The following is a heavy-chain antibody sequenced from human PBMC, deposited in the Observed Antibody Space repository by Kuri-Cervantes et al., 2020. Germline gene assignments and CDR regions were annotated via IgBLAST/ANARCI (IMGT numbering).Heavy chain of an antibody. CDR2: ISWSSGSI. CDR3: AKDLSSNWYGYFDL. V-gene: IGHV3-9*01. Sequence: GGSLRLSCVASGFTFSSYSMNWVRQAPGKGLEWVSGISWSSGSIGYADSVKGRFTISRDNAKNSLYLQLNSLRDEDTALYYCAKDLSSNWYGYFDLWGRGTLVTVSS. J-gene: IGHJ2*01. CDR1: GFTFSSYS. D-gene: IGHD6-13*01.